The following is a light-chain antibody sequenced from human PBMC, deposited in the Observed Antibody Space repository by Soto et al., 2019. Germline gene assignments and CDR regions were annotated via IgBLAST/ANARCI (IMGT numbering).Light chain of an antibody. CDR1: SSNIGSTP. J-gene: IGLJ2*01. CDR2: NNN. Sequence: QSVLTQPPSASGTPGQRVTISCSGSSSNIGSTPVHWYQQVPGTAPKLLIHNNNQRPSGVPARFSGSKSATSASLAISVLQSEDEADYYCAAWEDSLNGVLFCVGTKLTVL. CDR3: AAWEDSLNGVL. V-gene: IGLV1-44*01.